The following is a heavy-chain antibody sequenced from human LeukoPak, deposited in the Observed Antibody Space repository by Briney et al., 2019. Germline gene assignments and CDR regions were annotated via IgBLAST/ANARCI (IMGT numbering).Heavy chain of an antibody. V-gene: IGHV3-23*01. CDR3: AKDPGTYCGGDCYVDY. D-gene: IGHD2-21*02. Sequence: GGSLRLSCAASGFTFTSYSMNWVRQAPGKGLEWVSTISGGGGSTYYADSVKGRFTISRDNPKNTLYLQVNSLRAEDTAVYYCAKDPGTYCGGDCYVDYWGQGTLVTVSS. CDR1: GFTFTSYS. CDR2: ISGGGGST. J-gene: IGHJ4*02.